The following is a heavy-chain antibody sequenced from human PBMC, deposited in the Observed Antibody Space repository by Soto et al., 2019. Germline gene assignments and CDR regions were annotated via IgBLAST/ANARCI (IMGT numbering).Heavy chain of an antibody. Sequence: QVQVVQSGAEMKKPGSSVKVSCKTSGGTFSTAAISWVRQAPGQGLEWMGGIMPIFRTADYAQKFQARVTITAVESATTAYSEMSSLGSEDTAVYYFARDKDRAQVGGNYYYIMDVWGQGTTVTVT. CDR1: GGTFSTAA. J-gene: IGHJ6*02. V-gene: IGHV1-69*12. CDR3: ARDKDRAQVGGNYYYIMDV. CDR2: IMPIFRTA. D-gene: IGHD2-2*01.